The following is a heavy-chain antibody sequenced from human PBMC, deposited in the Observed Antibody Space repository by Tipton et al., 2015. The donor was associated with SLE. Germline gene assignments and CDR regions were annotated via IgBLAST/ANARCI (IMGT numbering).Heavy chain of an antibody. CDR3: ARGPALDSTGYYMDV. V-gene: IGHV3-21*01. J-gene: IGHJ6*03. Sequence: SLRLSCAASGFTFSNYGMNWVRQAPGEGLEWVSSISSSSSYIHCADSVKGRFTISRDNAKNSVFLQMSSLRGEDAALYYCARGPALDSTGYYMDVWGRGTTVIVSS. CDR1: GFTFSNYG. CDR2: ISSSSSYI. D-gene: IGHD1-1*01.